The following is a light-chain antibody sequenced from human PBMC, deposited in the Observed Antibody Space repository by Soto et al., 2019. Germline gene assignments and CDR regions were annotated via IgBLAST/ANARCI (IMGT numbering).Light chain of an antibody. CDR3: LQDHNLLT. V-gene: IGKV1-6*01. CDR2: AVS. Sequence: AIEMTQSPSSLSASVGDRFTITCRASQGIGSDLAWYQQRPGKAPKLLIYAVSTLQSGVPSRFSGSGSGTDFTLTISSLQPEDSATYYCLQDHNLLTFGGGTKVEIK. J-gene: IGKJ4*01. CDR1: QGIGSD.